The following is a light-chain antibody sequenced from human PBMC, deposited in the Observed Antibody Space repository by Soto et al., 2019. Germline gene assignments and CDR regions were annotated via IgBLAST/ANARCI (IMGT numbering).Light chain of an antibody. CDR1: QSISSSY. V-gene: IGKV3-20*01. CDR3: QQYDSSMLT. J-gene: IGKJ4*01. Sequence: EIVLTQSPGTLALSPGEGAALSCRASQSISSSYLAWYQQKPGQAPRLLIFAASSRATGIPARFSGSGSGTDFTLTSSRLDPEDFAVYYCQQYDSSMLTFGGGTKVEI. CDR2: AAS.